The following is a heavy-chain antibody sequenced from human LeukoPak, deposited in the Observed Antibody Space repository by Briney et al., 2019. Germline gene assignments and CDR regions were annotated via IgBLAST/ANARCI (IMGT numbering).Heavy chain of an antibody. D-gene: IGHD3-16*01. Sequence: GGSLRLSCAASGFTFSSYWMNWARQAPGKGLEWVASINHNGNVNYYVDSVKGRFTISRDYAKNSLYLQMSNLRAEDTAVYFCARGGGLDVWGQGATVTVSS. V-gene: IGHV3-7*03. J-gene: IGHJ6*02. CDR3: ARGGGLDV. CDR2: INHNGNVN. CDR1: GFTFSSYW.